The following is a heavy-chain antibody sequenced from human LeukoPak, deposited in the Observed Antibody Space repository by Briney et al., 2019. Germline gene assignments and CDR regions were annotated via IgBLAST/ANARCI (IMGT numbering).Heavy chain of an antibody. Sequence: GGSLRLSCAASGFTFSSHGMSWVRQAPGKGLEWVSAISGSGGSTDYADSVKGRFTISRDNSKNTLYLQMNSLRAEDTAVYYCAKDSFLRNCSGGSCYEINWFDPWGQGTLVTVSS. D-gene: IGHD2-15*01. CDR2: ISGSGGST. J-gene: IGHJ5*02. CDR3: AKDSFLRNCSGGSCYEINWFDP. CDR1: GFTFSSHG. V-gene: IGHV3-23*01.